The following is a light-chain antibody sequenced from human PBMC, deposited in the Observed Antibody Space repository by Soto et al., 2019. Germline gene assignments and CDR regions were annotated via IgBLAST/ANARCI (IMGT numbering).Light chain of an antibody. CDR2: GAS. CDR1: QNVRSN. J-gene: IGKJ4*01. CDR3: QQYTDWPLT. Sequence: EIVMTQSPATLSVSPGERATISCRASQNVRSNLAWYQQKPGQAPRLLIYGASTRATGVPARFSGSGSGTEFTLTISSLQSEDFAVYYCQQYTDWPLTFGGGTKVDIK. V-gene: IGKV3-15*01.